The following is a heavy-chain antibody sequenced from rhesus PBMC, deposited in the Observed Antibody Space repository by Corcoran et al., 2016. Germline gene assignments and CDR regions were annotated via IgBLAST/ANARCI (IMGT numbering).Heavy chain of an antibody. CDR1: GFTFRGYN. J-gene: IGHJ4*01. D-gene: IGHD1-44*01. CDR2: IRGGGERS. CDR3: ARFEGTFDY. Sequence: EVQLVESGGGLAKPGGSLRLSCAASGFTFRGYNMDWVGQGPGKGLEWVSRIRGGGERSWYADSVKDRFTISRENVKRTLYLQMDGLRVEDTAVYYCARFEGTFDYWGQGVLVTVSS. V-gene: IGHV3-178*01.